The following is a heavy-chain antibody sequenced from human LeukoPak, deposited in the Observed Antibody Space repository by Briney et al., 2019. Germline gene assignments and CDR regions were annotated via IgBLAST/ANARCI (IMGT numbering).Heavy chain of an antibody. J-gene: IGHJ4*02. Sequence: GGSLRLSCAASGLTFSSSAMSWVRQAPGKGLEWVSATSNNGGYTYYADSVQGRFTISRDNSKSTLCLQMNSLRAEDTAVHYCAKQLGYCSDGSCYFPYWGQGTLVTVSS. CDR1: GLTFSSSA. CDR2: TSNNGGYT. CDR3: AKQLGYCSDGSCYFPY. V-gene: IGHV3-23*01. D-gene: IGHD2-15*01.